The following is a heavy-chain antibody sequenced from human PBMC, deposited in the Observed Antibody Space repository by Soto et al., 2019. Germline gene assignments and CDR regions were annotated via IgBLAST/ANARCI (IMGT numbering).Heavy chain of an antibody. V-gene: IGHV1-69*02. J-gene: IGHJ4*02. CDR2: IIPILGIA. CDR3: ARGGDDSGYDD. CDR1: GGTFSSYT. Sequence: QVQLVQSGAEVKKPGSSVKVSCKASGGTFSSYTISWVRQAPGPGLEWMGRIIPILGIANYAQKFQGRVTITADKSTSTAYMELSSLRSEDTAVYYCARGGDDSGYDDWGQGTLVTVSS. D-gene: IGHD5-12*01.